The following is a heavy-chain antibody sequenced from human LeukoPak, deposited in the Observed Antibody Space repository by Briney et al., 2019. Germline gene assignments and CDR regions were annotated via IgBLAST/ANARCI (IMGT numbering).Heavy chain of an antibody. CDR3: AREVVAATAAGYYYYYMDV. D-gene: IGHD2-15*01. J-gene: IGHJ6*03. CDR1: GGSISSHY. Sequence: SETLSLTCTVSGGSISSHYWSWIRQPPGKGLEWIGFIYYSGGTIYNPSLKSRVTILVDTSKNQFSLKLSSVTAADTAVYFCAREVVAATAAGYYYYYMDVWGKGATVTISS. V-gene: IGHV4-59*11. CDR2: IYYSGGT.